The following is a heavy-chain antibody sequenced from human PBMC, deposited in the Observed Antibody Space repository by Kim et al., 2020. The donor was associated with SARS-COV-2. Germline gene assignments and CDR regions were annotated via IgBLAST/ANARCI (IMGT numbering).Heavy chain of an antibody. CDR2: VNHSGVT. V-gene: IGHV4-34*01. CDR1: AGSFSGFY. D-gene: IGHD2-2*01. Sequence: SETLSLTCAVDAGSFSGFYWTWIRQPPGKGLEWIAEVNHSGVTKYNPSLKSRVVISADTSKNHFSLTLTSVTAADTAVYYCAASFSTTWFPYKYWGRGNLVVVSS. CDR3: AASFSTTWFPYKY. J-gene: IGHJ4*02.